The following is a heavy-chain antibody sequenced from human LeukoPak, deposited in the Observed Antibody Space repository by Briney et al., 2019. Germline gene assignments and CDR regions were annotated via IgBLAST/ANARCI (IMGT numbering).Heavy chain of an antibody. J-gene: IGHJ4*02. CDR2: IKQDGSEK. D-gene: IGHD1-14*01. Sequence: GGSLRLPCAASGFTFSSYWMSWVRQAPGKGLEWVADIKQDGSEKYYVDSVKGRFTISRDNSKNTMSVQMDDLRAEDTAVYYCTRYNNDHFDYWGQGTLVTVSS. CDR1: GFTFSSYW. V-gene: IGHV3-7*01. CDR3: TRYNNDHFDY.